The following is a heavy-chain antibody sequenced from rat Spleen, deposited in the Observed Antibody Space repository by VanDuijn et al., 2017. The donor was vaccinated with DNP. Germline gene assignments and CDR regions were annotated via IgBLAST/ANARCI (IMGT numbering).Heavy chain of an antibody. V-gene: IGHV5-25*01. CDR1: GFTFSNYY. J-gene: IGHJ2*01. Sequence: EVQLVESGGGLVQPGRSMKLSCAASGFTFSNYYMTWIRQVPGKGLEWVASITSSGGSTYYPDSVKGRFTISRDNAKNTLYLQMNSLRSEDTATYYCASLRLDYWGQGVMVTVSS. CDR3: ASLRLDY. D-gene: IGHD3-2*01. CDR2: ITSSGGST.